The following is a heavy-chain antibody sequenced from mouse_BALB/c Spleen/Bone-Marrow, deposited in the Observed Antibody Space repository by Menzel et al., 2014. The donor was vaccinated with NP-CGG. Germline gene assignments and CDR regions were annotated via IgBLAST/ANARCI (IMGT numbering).Heavy chain of an antibody. J-gene: IGHJ2*01. CDR1: DYTFTGYW. V-gene: IGHV1S41*01. CDR2: IAPGSGST. D-gene: IGHD3-3*01. CDR3: ARGGLHYFDY. Sequence: DLVKPGASVKLSCKASDYTFTGYWINWIKQRPGQGLEWIGRIAPGSGSTYYNEMFKGKATLIVDTSSSTAYIQLSSLSSEDSAVYFCARGGLHYFDYWGQGTTLTVSS.